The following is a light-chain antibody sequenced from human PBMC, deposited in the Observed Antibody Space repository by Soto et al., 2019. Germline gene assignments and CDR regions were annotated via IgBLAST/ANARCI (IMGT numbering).Light chain of an antibody. CDR2: EVF. V-gene: IGLV2-23*02. J-gene: IGLJ2*01. Sequence: QSALTQPASVSGSPGQSITISCTGTSSDVGSYNLVSWYQQYPGKAPKLIIFEVFKRPSGVSHRFSGSKSGNTASLTISGLQDEDEANYYCCSYAGRATYVFGGGTKLTVL. CDR1: SSDVGSYNL. CDR3: CSYAGRATYV.